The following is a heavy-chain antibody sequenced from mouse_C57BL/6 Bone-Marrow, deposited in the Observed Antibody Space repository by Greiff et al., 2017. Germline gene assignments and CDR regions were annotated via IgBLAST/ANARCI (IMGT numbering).Heavy chain of an antibody. V-gene: IGHV3-1*01. J-gene: IGHJ4*01. D-gene: IGHD2-2*01. CDR3: ARDGYLYYYAMDY. CDR1: GYSITSGYD. Sequence: EVQLQESGPGMVEPSQSLSLTCTVTGYSITSGYDWHCLRPFPGNKLEWMGYISYSGSTNYKPSLQSRISITHDTSKNHFFLKVNSVTTEDTATYYCARDGYLYYYAMDYWGQGTSVTVSS. CDR2: ISYSGST.